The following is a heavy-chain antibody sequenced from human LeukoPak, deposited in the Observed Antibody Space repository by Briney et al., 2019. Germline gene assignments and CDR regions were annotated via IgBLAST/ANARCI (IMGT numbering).Heavy chain of an antibody. Sequence: SVKVSCKASGYTFTGYYMHWVRQAPGQGLEWMGWINPNSGGTNYAQKFQGRVTMTRDTSISTAYMELSRLRSDDTAVYYCARGDTMVRGVIMWYFDYWGQGTLVTVSS. CDR2: INPNSGGT. V-gene: IGHV1-2*02. CDR1: GYTFTGYY. J-gene: IGHJ4*02. D-gene: IGHD3-10*01. CDR3: ARGDTMVRGVIMWYFDY.